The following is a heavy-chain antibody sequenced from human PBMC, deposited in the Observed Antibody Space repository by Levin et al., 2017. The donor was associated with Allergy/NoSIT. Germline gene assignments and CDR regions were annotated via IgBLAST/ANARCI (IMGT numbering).Heavy chain of an antibody. Sequence: GESLKISCKASGYSFISFYMHWVRQAPGQGLEWMGIFIPGAGNTRYAQKFQGRVTMTRDTSTSTVYMELSSLRSEDTAVYYCARDLMNGWSKDYWGQGTLVTVSS. J-gene: IGHJ4*02. V-gene: IGHV1-46*01. CDR1: GYSFISFY. D-gene: IGHD2-15*01. CDR2: FIPGAGNT. CDR3: ARDLMNGWSKDY.